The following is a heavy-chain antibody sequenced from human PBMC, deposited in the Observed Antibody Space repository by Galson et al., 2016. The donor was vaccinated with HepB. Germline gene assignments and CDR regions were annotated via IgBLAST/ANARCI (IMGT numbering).Heavy chain of an antibody. CDR2: ILPIFGTT. CDR3: ARDRKSSTTRYHSYFYGMNV. Sequence: SVKVSCRATGGTFNSYSISWVRQAPGQGLEWIGRILPIFGTTNYAQNFQDRVAITADKSTNTFYMDVSSLTSEDTAVYYCARDRKSSTTRYHSYFYGMNVWGQGTAVTVSS. CDR1: GGTFNSYS. V-gene: IGHV1-69*06. J-gene: IGHJ6*02. D-gene: IGHD2-2*01.